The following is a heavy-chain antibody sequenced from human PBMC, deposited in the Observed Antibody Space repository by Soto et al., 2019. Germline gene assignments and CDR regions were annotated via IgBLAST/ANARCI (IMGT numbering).Heavy chain of an antibody. J-gene: IGHJ5*02. CDR3: AKDGGRDGYFGNWFDP. Sequence: GASVKACCKASGGTLSNYAITWVRQAKGQGLEWLGRIIPIFGTANYAQKFQGRVTITADESTTTAYMELSSLRSDDTAVYYCAKDGGRDGYFGNWFDPWGQGTLVTVSS. V-gene: IGHV1-69*13. CDR2: IIPIFGTA. CDR1: GGTLSNYA. D-gene: IGHD5-12*01.